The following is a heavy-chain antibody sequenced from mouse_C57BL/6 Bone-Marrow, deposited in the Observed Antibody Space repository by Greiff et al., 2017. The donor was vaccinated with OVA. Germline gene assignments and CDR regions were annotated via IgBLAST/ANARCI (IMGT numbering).Heavy chain of an antibody. CDR2: IWRGGST. Sequence: VKLMESGPGLVQPSQSLSITCTVSGFSLTSYGVHWVRQSPGKGLEWLGVIWRGGSTDYNAAFMSRLSITKDNSKSQVFFKMNSLQADDTAIYYCAKLATMITTRGHYYAMDYWGQGTSVTVSS. D-gene: IGHD2-4*01. V-gene: IGHV2-5*01. J-gene: IGHJ4*01. CDR3: AKLATMITTRGHYYAMDY. CDR1: GFSLTSYG.